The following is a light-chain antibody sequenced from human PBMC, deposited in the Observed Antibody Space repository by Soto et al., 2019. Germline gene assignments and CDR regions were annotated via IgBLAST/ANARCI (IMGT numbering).Light chain of an antibody. J-gene: IGKJ2*01. CDR1: QDIRND. CDR2: GTS. CDR3: LQDYIYPYT. Sequence: AIQMTQSPSSLSVSVGDRVTITCRASQDIRNDLGWYQQKPGKAPKLLIYGTSNLQSGVPSRFSVSGSGTDFSLTISCLQTEEFSIDYCLQDYIYPYTFGQGTNVEIK. V-gene: IGKV1-6*01.